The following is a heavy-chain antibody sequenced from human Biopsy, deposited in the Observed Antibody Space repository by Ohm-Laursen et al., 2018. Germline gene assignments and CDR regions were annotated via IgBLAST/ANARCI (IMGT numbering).Heavy chain of an antibody. V-gene: IGHV4-31*03. CDR1: GVSINGGRYY. D-gene: IGHD4-23*01. Sequence: SLSLTCTVSGVSINGGRYYWNWIRHHPGKGLEWIGNIFYSANTYYNPSLKSRVTISVDTSRNHFSLRLSSLTAADTAVYYCARGSNDFGGLYFPRWGQGTLLTVSS. CDR2: IFYSANT. J-gene: IGHJ4*02. CDR3: ARGSNDFGGLYFPR.